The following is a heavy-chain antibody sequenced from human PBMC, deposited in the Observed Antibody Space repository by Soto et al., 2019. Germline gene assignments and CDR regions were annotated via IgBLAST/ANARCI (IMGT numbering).Heavy chain of an antibody. CDR2: ITGSGGGT. D-gene: IGHD5-18*01. CDR1: GFRVRIYV. Sequence: SMGLSSAASGFRVRIYVVAVALQAQGRGLEWVSAITGSGGGTYYADSVKGRVTVSRDNSKNTLYLQMHSLRAEDTAIFFCAKWDTHGIIPPTVGGNYSHYGMDVWGQGTTVTVSS. CDR3: AKWDTHGIIPPTVGGNYSHYGMDV. V-gene: IGHV3-23*01. J-gene: IGHJ6*02.